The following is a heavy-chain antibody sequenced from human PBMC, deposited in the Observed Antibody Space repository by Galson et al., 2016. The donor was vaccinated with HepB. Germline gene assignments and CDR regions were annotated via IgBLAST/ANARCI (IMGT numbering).Heavy chain of an antibody. J-gene: IGHJ6*02. Sequence: SLRLSCAVSGFTFGSYSMNWVRQAPGKGLEWVSAISGSGGSTYYADSVKGRFTISRDNSKNTLYLQMNSLRAEDTAVFYCANLVVVPAARRYSDYYCGMDVWGQGTTVTVSS. V-gene: IGHV3-23*01. CDR2: ISGSGGST. D-gene: IGHD2-2*01. CDR3: ANLVVVPAARRYSDYYCGMDV. CDR1: GFTFGSYS.